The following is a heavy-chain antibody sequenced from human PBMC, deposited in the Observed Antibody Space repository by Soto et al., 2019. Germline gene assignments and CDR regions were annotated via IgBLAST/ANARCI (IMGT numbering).Heavy chain of an antibody. V-gene: IGHV1-8*01. J-gene: IGHJ4*02. Sequence: GASVKVSCKASGYTFTSYDINWVRQATGQGLEWMGWMNPNSGNTGYAQKFQGRVTMTRNTSISTAYMELSSLRSEDTAVYYCASYYGSGSYSWYYFDYWGQGTLVTVSS. D-gene: IGHD3-10*01. CDR3: ASYYGSGSYSWYYFDY. CDR2: MNPNSGNT. CDR1: GYTFTSYD.